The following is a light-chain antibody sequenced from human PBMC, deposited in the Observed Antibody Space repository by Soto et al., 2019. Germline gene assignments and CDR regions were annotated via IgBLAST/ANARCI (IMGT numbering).Light chain of an antibody. J-gene: IGLJ1*01. V-gene: IGLV2-11*01. CDR2: DVN. Sequence: QSVLTQPPSVSGSPGQSVTISCTGTRSDVGGYDCVSWYQQHPGKAPKLMIYDVNDRPSGVPDRFFGSKSGNTASLTISGLPAEDEADYSCCSYAGNFHYVFGTGTKLTVL. CDR1: RSDVGGYDC. CDR3: CSYAGNFHYV.